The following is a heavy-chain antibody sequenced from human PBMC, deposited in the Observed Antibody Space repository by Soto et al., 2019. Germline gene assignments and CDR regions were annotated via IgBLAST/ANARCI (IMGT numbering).Heavy chain of an antibody. D-gene: IGHD6-13*01. CDR2: IDPSDSYT. CDR1: GYSVTSYW. CDR3: ARLQAAAGDNDLTFDY. J-gene: IGHJ4*02. Sequence: GESLKSSCKGSGYSVTSYWLSWVRQMPGKGLEWKGRIDPSDSYTNYSPSFQGHVTISADKSISTAYLQWSSLKASDTAMYYCARLQAAAGDNDLTFDYWGQGTLVTVSS. V-gene: IGHV5-10-1*01.